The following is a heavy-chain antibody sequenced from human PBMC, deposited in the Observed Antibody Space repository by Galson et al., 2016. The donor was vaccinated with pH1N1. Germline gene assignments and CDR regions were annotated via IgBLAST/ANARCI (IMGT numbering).Heavy chain of an antibody. V-gene: IGHV2-70*11. CDR1: GFSLSTSGMC. CDR3: ARMLTPYSSSSWGMDV. Sequence: PALVKPTQTLTLTCTFSGFSLSTSGMCVSWIRQPPGKALGWLARIDWDDDKYYGTSLQTRLTISKDTSKNQVVLTMTNMDPVDTATYYCARMLTPYSSSSWGMDVWGQGTTVTVSS. J-gene: IGHJ6*02. CDR2: IDWDDDK. D-gene: IGHD6-13*01.